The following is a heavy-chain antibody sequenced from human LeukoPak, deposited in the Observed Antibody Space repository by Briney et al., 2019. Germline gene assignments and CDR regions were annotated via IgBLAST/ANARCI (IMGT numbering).Heavy chain of an antibody. Sequence: GGSLRLSCAASGFTFSSDAMHWVRQAPGKGLEWVAVISYDGSNKYYADSVKGRFTISRDNSKNTLYLQMNSLRAEDTAVYYCARGVVVPAASIIPGDYWGQGTLVTVSS. CDR1: GFTFSSDA. J-gene: IGHJ4*02. CDR2: ISYDGSNK. D-gene: IGHD2-2*01. CDR3: ARGVVVPAASIIPGDY. V-gene: IGHV3-30-3*01.